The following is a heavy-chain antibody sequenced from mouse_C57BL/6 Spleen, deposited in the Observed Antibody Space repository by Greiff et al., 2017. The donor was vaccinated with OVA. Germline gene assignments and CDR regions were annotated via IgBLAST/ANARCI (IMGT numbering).Heavy chain of an antibody. CDR3: TPITTVGYAMDY. CDR1: GYTFTDYE. Sequence: VKLVESGAELVRPGASVTLSCKASGYTFTDYEMHWVKQTPVHGLEWIGAIDPETGGTAYNQKFKGKAILTADKSSSTAYMELRSLTSEDSAVYYCTPITTVGYAMDYWGQGTSVTVSS. J-gene: IGHJ4*01. V-gene: IGHV1-15*01. D-gene: IGHD1-1*01. CDR2: IDPETGGT.